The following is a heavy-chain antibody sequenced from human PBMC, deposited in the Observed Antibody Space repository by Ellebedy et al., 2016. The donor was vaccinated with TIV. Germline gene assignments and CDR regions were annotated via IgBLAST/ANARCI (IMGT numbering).Heavy chain of an antibody. J-gene: IGHJ4*02. D-gene: IGHD6-19*01. CDR3: AKGERSGWIYYFDC. V-gene: IGHV3-9*01. CDR1: GFSFDDYA. Sequence: PGGSLRLSCAASGFSFDDYAMNWVRQVPGKGLEWVSGISWNSGSIGYADSVRGRFTISRDNAKNSVYLQMNSLRDEDTAFYYCAKGERSGWIYYFDCWGQGTLVTVSS. CDR2: ISWNSGSI.